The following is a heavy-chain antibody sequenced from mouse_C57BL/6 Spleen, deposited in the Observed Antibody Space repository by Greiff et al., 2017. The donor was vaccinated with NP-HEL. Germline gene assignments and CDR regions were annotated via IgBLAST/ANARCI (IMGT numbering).Heavy chain of an antibody. CDR1: GYSFTGYF. J-gene: IGHJ1*03. CDR3: ARIYYYGSSYLYFDV. D-gene: IGHD1-1*01. Sequence: VQLKQSGPELVKPGDSVKISCKASGYSFTGYFMNWVMQSHGKSLEWIGRINPYNGDTFYNQKFKGKATLTVDKSSSTAHMELRSLTSEDSAVYYCARIYYYGSSYLYFDVWGTGTTVTVSS. CDR2: INPYNGDT. V-gene: IGHV1-20*01.